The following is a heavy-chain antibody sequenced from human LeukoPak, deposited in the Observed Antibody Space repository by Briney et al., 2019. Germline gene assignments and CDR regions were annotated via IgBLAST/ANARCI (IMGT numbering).Heavy chain of an antibody. CDR2: IRYDANNK. Sequence: GGSLRLSCAAAGFTFSSYGMHWVRQAPGKGLEGVAFIRYDANNKYYADSVKGRFTISRDNSKNTLYLQMNSLRAEDRAVYYCAKALLPRTTLSRFDYWGQGTLVTVSS. CDR3: AKALLPRTTLSRFDY. D-gene: IGHD1-14*01. CDR1: GFTFSSYG. J-gene: IGHJ4*02. V-gene: IGHV3-30*02.